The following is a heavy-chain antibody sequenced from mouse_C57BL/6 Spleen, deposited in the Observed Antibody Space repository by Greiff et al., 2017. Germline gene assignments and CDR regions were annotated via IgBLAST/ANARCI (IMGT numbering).Heavy chain of an antibody. CDR2: IHPNSGST. Sequence: QVQLQQSVAELVKPGASVKLSCKASGYTFTSYWMHWVKQRPGQGLEWIGMIHPNSGSTNYNEKFKSKATLTVDKSSSTAYMQLSSLTSEDSAVYYGARRDCGRSLWYIDGWGKGTTVTVSS. D-gene: IGHD1-1*01. CDR3: ARRDCGRSLWYIDG. CDR1: GYTFTSYW. J-gene: IGHJ1*03. V-gene: IGHV1-64*01.